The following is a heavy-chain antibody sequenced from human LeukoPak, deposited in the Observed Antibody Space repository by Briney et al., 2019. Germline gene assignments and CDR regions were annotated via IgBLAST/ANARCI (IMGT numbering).Heavy chain of an antibody. CDR1: GGSISSYY. CDR2: IYYSGST. V-gene: IGHV4-59*08. D-gene: IGHD2-15*01. CDR3: ARSRLLLSSWFDP. Sequence: TSETLSLTCTVSGGSISSYYWSWIRQPPGKGLEWIGYIYYSGSTNYNPSLKSRVTISVDTSKNQFSLKLSSVTAADTAVYYCARSRLLLSSWFDPWGQGTLVTVSS. J-gene: IGHJ5*02.